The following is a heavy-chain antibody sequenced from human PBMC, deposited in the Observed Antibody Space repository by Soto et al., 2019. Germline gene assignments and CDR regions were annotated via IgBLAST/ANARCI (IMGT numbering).Heavy chain of an antibody. CDR2: ISAYNGNT. D-gene: IGHD4-17*01. CDR3: ARVMIDYGDYYWFDP. Sequence: ASVQVSCKASGYTFTSYGISCVRQAPGQGLEWMGWISAYNGNTNYAKKLQGRVTMTTDTSTSTAYMELSSLRSGDTALYYCARVMIDYGDYYWFDPWGQVTLVTVSS. V-gene: IGHV1-18*01. CDR1: GYTFTSYG. J-gene: IGHJ5*02.